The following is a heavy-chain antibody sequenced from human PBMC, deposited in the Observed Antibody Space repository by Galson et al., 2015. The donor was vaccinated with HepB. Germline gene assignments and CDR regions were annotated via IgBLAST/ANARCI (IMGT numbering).Heavy chain of an antibody. D-gene: IGHD3-10*01. CDR3: ARAWPYYYGSGSYFDY. CDR1: GYTFTSYY. J-gene: IGHJ4*02. Sequence: SVKVSCKASGYTFTSYYMHWVRQAPGQGLEWMRIINPSGGSTSYAQKFQGRVTMTRDTSTSTVYMELSSLRSEDTAVYYCARAWPYYYGSGSYFDYWGQGTLVTVSS. V-gene: IGHV1-46*03. CDR2: INPSGGST.